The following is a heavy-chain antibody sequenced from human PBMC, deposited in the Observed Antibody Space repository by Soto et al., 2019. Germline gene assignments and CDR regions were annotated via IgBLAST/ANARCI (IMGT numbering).Heavy chain of an antibody. Sequence: QVQLVQSGAEVKKPGASVKVSCKASGYTFTSYYMHWVRQAPGQGLEWMGIINPSGGSTSYAQKFQGRVTMTRDTSTNTVYMELSSLRSEDTAVYYCARVQGGYYYDSSGYYYFDYWGQGTLVTVSS. CDR3: ARVQGGYYYDSSGYYYFDY. CDR2: INPSGGST. J-gene: IGHJ4*02. CDR1: GYTFTSYY. D-gene: IGHD3-22*01. V-gene: IGHV1-46*01.